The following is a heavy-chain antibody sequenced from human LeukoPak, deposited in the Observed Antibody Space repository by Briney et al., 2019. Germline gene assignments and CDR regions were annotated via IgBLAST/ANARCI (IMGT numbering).Heavy chain of an antibody. D-gene: IGHD2-8*02. J-gene: IGHJ4*02. CDR2: ITPSVDTT. CDR1: GYTFTNYL. Sequence: ASVKVSCKASGYTFTNYLLHWVRQAPGQGLEWVGRITPSVDTTNYAQKFRDRVTMTRDTSTSTVHMELSSLRSEDTAVYHCVREESGGYFDYWGQGTLVTVSS. CDR3: VREESGGYFDY. V-gene: IGHV1-46*01.